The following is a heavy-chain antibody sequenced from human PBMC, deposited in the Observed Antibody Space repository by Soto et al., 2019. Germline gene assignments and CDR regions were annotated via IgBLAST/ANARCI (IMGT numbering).Heavy chain of an antibody. J-gene: IGHJ5*02. Sequence: EVQLVESGGGLVQPGGSLRLSCAASGFTFSSYSMNWVRQAPGKGLEWVSYISSSSSTIYYADSVKGRFTISRDNAKTSLYLQMNSLIAEDTAVYYCARHPERIAQIGWFDPWGQGTLVTVSS. D-gene: IGHD6-13*01. CDR1: GFTFSSYS. CDR2: ISSSSSTI. CDR3: ARHPERIAQIGWFDP. V-gene: IGHV3-48*01.